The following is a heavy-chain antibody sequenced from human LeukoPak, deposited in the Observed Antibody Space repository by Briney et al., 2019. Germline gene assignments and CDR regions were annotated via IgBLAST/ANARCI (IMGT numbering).Heavy chain of an antibody. CDR3: ARDLEPYCTTGVCPSDS. J-gene: IGHJ4*02. Sequence: GASVKVSCEASGYTFTSYGISWVRQAPGQGLEWMGWISAYNGNTNYAQKLQGRVTMTTDTSTSTAYMELRSLRSDDTAVYYCARDLEPYCTTGVCPSDSWGKGTRVTVSS. V-gene: IGHV1-18*01. CDR1: GYTFTSYG. D-gene: IGHD2-8*01. CDR2: ISAYNGNT.